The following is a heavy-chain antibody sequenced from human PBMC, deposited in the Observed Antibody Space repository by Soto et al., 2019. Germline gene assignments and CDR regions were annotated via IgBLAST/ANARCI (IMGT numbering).Heavy chain of an antibody. CDR1: GWPFSGYY. V-gene: IGHV4-34*01. Sequence: PSDTLSLTCAVYGWPFSGYYWSWIRKPPGKGLEWIGEINHSGSTNYNPSLKSRVTISVDTSKNQFSLKLSSVTAADTAVYYCARPTRQWIGLRYYDGMDVWGQGTTVT. D-gene: IGHD5-12*01. CDR3: ARPTRQWIGLRYYDGMDV. CDR2: INHSGST. J-gene: IGHJ6*02.